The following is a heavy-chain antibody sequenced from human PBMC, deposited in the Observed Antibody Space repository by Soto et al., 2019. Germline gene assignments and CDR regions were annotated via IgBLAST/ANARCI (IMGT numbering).Heavy chain of an antibody. V-gene: IGHV4-59*01. J-gene: IGHJ6*02. CDR3: ASTPRYYYGSDEGWGNYYYGMDV. D-gene: IGHD3-10*01. Sequence: PSETLSLTCTVSGGSISSYYWSWIRQPPGKGLEWIGYIYYSGSTNYNPSLKSRVTISVDTSKNQFSLKLSSVTAADTAVYYCASTPRYYYGSDEGWGNYYYGMDVWGQGTTVTVSS. CDR2: IYYSGST. CDR1: GGSISSYY.